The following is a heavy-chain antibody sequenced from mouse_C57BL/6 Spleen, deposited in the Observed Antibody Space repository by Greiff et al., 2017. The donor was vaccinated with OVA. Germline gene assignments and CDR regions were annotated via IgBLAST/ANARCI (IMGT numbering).Heavy chain of an antibody. CDR2: INPYNGGT. D-gene: IGHD2-5*01. J-gene: IGHJ3*01. CDR1: GYTFTDYY. CDR3: ARADSNYVAY. V-gene: IGHV1-19*01. Sequence: EVKLMESGPVLVKPGASVKMSCKASGYTFTDYYMNWVKQSHGKSLEWIGVINPYNGGTSYNQKFKGKATLTVDKSSSTAYMELNSLTSEDSAVYYCARADSNYVAYWGQGTLVTVSA.